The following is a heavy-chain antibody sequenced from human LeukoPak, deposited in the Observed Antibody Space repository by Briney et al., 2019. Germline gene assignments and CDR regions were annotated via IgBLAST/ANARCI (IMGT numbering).Heavy chain of an antibody. CDR1: GLTFSNYW. J-gene: IGHJ5*01. V-gene: IGHV3-7*01. Sequence: GGSLRLSCAASGLTFSNYWMTWVRQAPGKGPEWVANIIEDGSEKYYVDSLKGRFTISRDNAKNSLYLQMNSLRAEDTAVYYCATVGIGRFDSWGQGTLVTVSS. D-gene: IGHD2/OR15-2a*01. CDR3: ATVGIGRFDS. CDR2: IIEDGSEK.